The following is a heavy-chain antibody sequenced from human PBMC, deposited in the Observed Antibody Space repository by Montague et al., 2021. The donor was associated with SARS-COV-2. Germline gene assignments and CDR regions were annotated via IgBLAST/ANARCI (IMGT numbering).Heavy chain of an antibody. Sequence: SETLSLTCSVSGGSFDSDNFFWGWIRQPPGKGLEWIGEINHSGSTNYNPSLKNRVTISVDTSKNQFSLKLSSVTAADTAVYYCARGSTVTHYWGQGTLVTVSS. J-gene: IGHJ4*02. CDR1: GGSFDSDNF. D-gene: IGHD4-17*01. CDR3: ARGSTVTHY. CDR2: INHSGST. V-gene: IGHV4-34*01.